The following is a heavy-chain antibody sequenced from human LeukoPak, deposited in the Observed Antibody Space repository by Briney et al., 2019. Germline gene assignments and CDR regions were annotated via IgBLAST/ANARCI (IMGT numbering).Heavy chain of an antibody. CDR3: AGAYCGGDCYSGRTFDI. CDR2: VYHSGST. CDR1: GGSISSSYW. D-gene: IGHD2-21*02. V-gene: IGHV4-4*02. J-gene: IGHJ3*02. Sequence: PSETLSLTCAVSGGSISSSYWWSWVRQPPGKGLEWIGEVYHSGSTNYSSSLKSRVTLSVDKSKNQFSLRLSSVTAADTAVYYCAGAYCGGDCYSGRTFDIWGQGTMVTVSS.